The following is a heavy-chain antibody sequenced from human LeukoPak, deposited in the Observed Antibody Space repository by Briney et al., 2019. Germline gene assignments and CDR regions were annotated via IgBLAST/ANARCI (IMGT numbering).Heavy chain of an antibody. V-gene: IGHV3-23*01. J-gene: IGHJ4*02. CDR3: AKDDCRGGSCYSDY. Sequence: GVSLRLSCAASRCTFSSYVMRGVGPAPAKGLEGVAAISGSGGSTYYADSVKGRFTISRDNSKNTLYLQMNSLRAEDTAVYYCAKDDCRGGSCYSDYWGQGTLVTVSS. D-gene: IGHD2-15*01. CDR2: ISGSGGST. CDR1: RCTFSSYV.